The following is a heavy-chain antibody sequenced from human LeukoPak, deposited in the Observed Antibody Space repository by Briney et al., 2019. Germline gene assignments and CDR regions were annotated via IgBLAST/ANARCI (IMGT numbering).Heavy chain of an antibody. D-gene: IGHD3-10*01. CDR2: ISYDGSNK. Sequence: GGSLRLSCAASGFTFSSYGMHWVRQAPGKGLEWVADISYDGSNKSYADSVKGRFTMSRNKSKNTRYLQMNSLRAEDTAVYYCAKDLRWFGEPLYYFDYWGQETLVTVSS. J-gene: IGHJ4*02. CDR1: GFTFSSYG. V-gene: IGHV3-30*18. CDR3: AKDLRWFGEPLYYFDY.